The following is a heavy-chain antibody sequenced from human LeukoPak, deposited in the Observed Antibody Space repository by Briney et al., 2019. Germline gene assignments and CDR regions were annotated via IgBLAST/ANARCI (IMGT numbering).Heavy chain of an antibody. CDR3: GRDFGLTGTKRSFDI. CDR1: GFTFSDYY. D-gene: IGHD1-7*01. CDR2: ISGSGTTM. Sequence: GGSLRLSCAASGFTFSDYYMGWIRQAPGKGVEWLSYISGSGTTMYYAGSVKGRFTISRDNAKNSLDLQMNSLRAEDTAVYYCGRDFGLTGTKRSFDIWGQGTMVTVSS. J-gene: IGHJ3*02. V-gene: IGHV3-11*01.